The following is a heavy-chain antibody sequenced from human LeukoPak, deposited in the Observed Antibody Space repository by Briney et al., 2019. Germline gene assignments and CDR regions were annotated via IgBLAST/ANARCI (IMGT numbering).Heavy chain of an antibody. V-gene: IGHV4-30-4*08. J-gene: IGHJ4*02. Sequence: SETLSLTCTVSGGSISSGDYYWSWIRQPPGKGLEWIGYIYYSGSTYYNPSLKSRVTISVDTSKNQFSLKLSSVTAADTAVYYCAHIYNRGSARHDYWGQGTLVTVSS. CDR1: GGSISSGDYY. D-gene: IGHD6-6*01. CDR3: AHIYNRGSARHDY. CDR2: IYYSGST.